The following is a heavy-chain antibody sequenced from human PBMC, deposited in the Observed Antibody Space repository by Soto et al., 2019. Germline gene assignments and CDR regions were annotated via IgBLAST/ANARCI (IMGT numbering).Heavy chain of an antibody. CDR2: ISGSGGST. CDR3: AKAYYYDSSGYYPFDY. Sequence: GGSLRLSCAASGFTFSSYAMSWVRQAPGKGLEWVSAISGSGGSTYYADSVKGRFTISRDNSKNTLYLQMNSLRAEDTAVYYCAKAYYYDSSGYYPFDYWGQGTLVNVSS. J-gene: IGHJ4*02. V-gene: IGHV3-23*01. CDR1: GFTFSSYA. D-gene: IGHD3-22*01.